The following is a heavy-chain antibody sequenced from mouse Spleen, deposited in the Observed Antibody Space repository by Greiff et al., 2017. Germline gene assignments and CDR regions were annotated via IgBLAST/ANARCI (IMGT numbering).Heavy chain of an antibody. J-gene: IGHJ3*01. CDR2: INHDGSST. CDR1: GFTFSDYY. D-gene: IGHD3-3*01. Sequence: EVKVVESEGGLVQPGSSMKLSCTASGFTFSDYYMPWVRQVPEKGLEWVAYINHDGSSTYYPDSLKGRFIISRDNAKNILYLQMSSLKSEDTATYYCARDEGLGSWFAYWGQGTLVTVSA. CDR3: ARDEGLGSWFAY. V-gene: IGHV5-16*01.